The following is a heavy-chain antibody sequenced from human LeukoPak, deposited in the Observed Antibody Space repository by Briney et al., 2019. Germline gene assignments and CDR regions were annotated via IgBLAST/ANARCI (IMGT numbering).Heavy chain of an antibody. CDR3: AREVVFGVVIMRYFDY. J-gene: IGHJ4*02. Sequence: PSETLSLTCTVSGGSINSYYWSWIRQPAGKGLEWIGRIYTSGSTNYNPSLKSRVTMSVDTSKNQFSLKLSSVTAADTAVYYCAREVVFGVVIMRYFDYWRQGTLVTVSS. V-gene: IGHV4-4*07. CDR1: GGSINSYY. CDR2: IYTSGST. D-gene: IGHD3-3*01.